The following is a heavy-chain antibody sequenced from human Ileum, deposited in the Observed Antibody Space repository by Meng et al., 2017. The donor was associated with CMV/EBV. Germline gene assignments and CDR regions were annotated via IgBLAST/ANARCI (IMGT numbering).Heavy chain of an antibody. Sequence: ASCFFFGSSALCWVRPAPGEGLGLVSGISGSGGSTYYADSVKGRFTISRDNSKNTLYLQMNSLRAEDTAVYYCAKAKSNTGGYYFDYWGQGTLVTVSS. CDR3: AKAKSNTGGYYFDY. CDR2: ISGSGGST. V-gene: IGHV3-23*01. CDR1: CFFFGSSA. D-gene: IGHD3-10*01. J-gene: IGHJ4*02.